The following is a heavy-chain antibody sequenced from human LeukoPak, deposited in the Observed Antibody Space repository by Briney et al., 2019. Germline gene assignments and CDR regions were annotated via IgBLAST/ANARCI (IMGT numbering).Heavy chain of an antibody. D-gene: IGHD3-3*01. CDR2: IYTSGST. Sequence: SQTLSLTCTVSGGSISSGSYYWSWIRQPAGKGREWIGRIYTSGSTNYNPSLKSRVTISVDTSKNQFSLKLSSVTAADTAVYYCARNVRYDFWSGYLDDYWGQGTLVTVSS. CDR1: GGSISSGSYY. J-gene: IGHJ4*02. V-gene: IGHV4-61*02. CDR3: ARNVRYDFWSGYLDDY.